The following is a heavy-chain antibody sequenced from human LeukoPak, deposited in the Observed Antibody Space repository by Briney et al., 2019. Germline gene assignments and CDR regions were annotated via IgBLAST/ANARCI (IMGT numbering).Heavy chain of an antibody. CDR3: ARDRMFYDILTGVNWFDP. CDR1: GGTFSSYA. CDR2: IIPIFGTA. J-gene: IGHJ5*02. Sequence: ASVKVSCKASGGTFSSYAISWVRQAPGQGLEWMGGIIPIFGTANYAQKFQGRVTITADKSTSTAYMELSSLRSEDTAVYYCARDRMFYDILTGVNWFDPWGQGTLVTVSS. D-gene: IGHD3-9*01. V-gene: IGHV1-69*06.